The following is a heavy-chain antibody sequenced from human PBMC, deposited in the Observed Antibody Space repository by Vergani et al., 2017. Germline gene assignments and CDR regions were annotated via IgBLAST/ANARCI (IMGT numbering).Heavy chain of an antibody. Sequence: EVQLVQSGAEVKKPGESLKISCKCSGYSFTSYWIGWVRQMPGKGLEWMGIIYPGDSDTRYSPSFQGQVTISADKSISTAYLQWSSLKASDTAMYYCARLSSGWLSNNYFDYWGQGTLVTVSS. D-gene: IGHD6-19*01. CDR3: ARLSSGWLSNNYFDY. CDR1: GYSFTSYW. CDR2: IYPGDSDT. V-gene: IGHV5-51*01. J-gene: IGHJ4*02.